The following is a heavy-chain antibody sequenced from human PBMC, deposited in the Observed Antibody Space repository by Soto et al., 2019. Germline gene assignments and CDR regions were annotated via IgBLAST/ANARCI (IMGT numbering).Heavy chain of an antibody. J-gene: IGHJ6*02. V-gene: IGHV6-1*01. Sequence: SQPLSLTCAISGDSVSSNIAACNCIRQSPSRGLEWLGRTYYRSKWYNDYAVSVKSRITINPDTSKNQFSLQLNSVTPEDTAVHYCARATIAARLNYYYGMDVWGQGTTVTVSS. CDR1: GDSVSSNIAA. D-gene: IGHD6-6*01. CDR2: TYYRSKWYN. CDR3: ARATIAARLNYYYGMDV.